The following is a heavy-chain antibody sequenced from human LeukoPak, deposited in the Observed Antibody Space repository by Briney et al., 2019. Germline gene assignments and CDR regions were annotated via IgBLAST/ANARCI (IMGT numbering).Heavy chain of an antibody. CDR2: IYPKSGGT. D-gene: IGHD2/OR15-2a*01. V-gene: IGHV1-2*02. CDR3: ARESEISSAFQRSFDY. J-gene: IGHJ4*02. Sequence: GASAKVSCKASGYSFTDYYMHWVRQAPGQGLEWMGWIYPKSGGTHYAQKFKDRATMSRDTSISTAYMELSSLRSDDTAVYYCARESEISSAFQRSFDYWGQGTLVTVSS. CDR1: GYSFTDYY.